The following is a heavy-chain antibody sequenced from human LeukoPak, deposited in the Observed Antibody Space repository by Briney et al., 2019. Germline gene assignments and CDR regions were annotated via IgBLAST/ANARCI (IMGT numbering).Heavy chain of an antibody. D-gene: IGHD6-13*01. CDR3: AREGPSSIRYSQ. CDR1: GLTFSSSW. J-gene: IGHJ4*02. V-gene: IGHV3-7*01. Sequence: PGGSLRLSCAASGLTFSSSWMSWVRQAPGKGLEWVASIKEDGSEKYYVDSVKGRFTISRDNAKNSLSLQMNSLRAEDTAVYYCAREGPSSIRYSQWGQGTLVTVSS. CDR2: IKEDGSEK.